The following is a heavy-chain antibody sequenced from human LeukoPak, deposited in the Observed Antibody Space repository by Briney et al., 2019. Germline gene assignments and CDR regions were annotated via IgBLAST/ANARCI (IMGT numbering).Heavy chain of an antibody. Sequence: PSETLSLTCAGSGGSVNRGTFFWTWIRKPPGKGLEWIGYISNSGSTNYHPSLKSRVTISSDTSKTQFTLKLTSVTAADTAVYYCARSPSGYRFDSWGQGTLVTVSS. J-gene: IGHJ4*02. D-gene: IGHD3-22*01. V-gene: IGHV4-61*01. CDR2: ISNSGST. CDR1: GGSVNRGTFF. CDR3: ARSPSGYRFDS.